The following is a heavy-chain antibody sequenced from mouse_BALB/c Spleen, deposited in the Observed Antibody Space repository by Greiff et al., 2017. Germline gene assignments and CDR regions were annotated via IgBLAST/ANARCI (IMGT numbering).Heavy chain of an antibody. Sequence: EVKLVESGPGLVKPSQSLSLTCTVTGYSITSDYAWNWIRQFPGNKLEWMGYISYSGSTSYNPSLKSRISITRDTSKNQFFLQLNSVTTEDTATYYCARQLGLLFAYWGQGTLVTVSA. J-gene: IGHJ3*01. CDR3: ARQLGLLFAY. D-gene: IGHD3-1*01. CDR2: ISYSGST. V-gene: IGHV3-2*02. CDR1: GYSITSDYA.